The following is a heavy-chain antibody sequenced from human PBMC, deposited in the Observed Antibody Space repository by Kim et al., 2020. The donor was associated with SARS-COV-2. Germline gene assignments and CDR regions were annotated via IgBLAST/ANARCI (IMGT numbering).Heavy chain of an antibody. D-gene: IGHD3-10*01. J-gene: IGHJ4*02. CDR3: ARRAGVGGYYPFDY. V-gene: IGHV4-31*02. Sequence: NPSLESRIVISVDTSKNQFSLKLSSLTAADTAVYYCARRAGVGGYYPFDYWGQGALVTVSS.